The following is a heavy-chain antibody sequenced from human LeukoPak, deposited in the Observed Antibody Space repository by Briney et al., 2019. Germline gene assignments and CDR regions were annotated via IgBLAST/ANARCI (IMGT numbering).Heavy chain of an antibody. CDR1: GFTFRNFA. D-gene: IGHD1-26*01. V-gene: IGHV3-23*01. J-gene: IGHJ5*02. Sequence: GGSLRLSCAASGFTFRNFAMSWVRQAPGKGLEWVSGLSHGGTRTFYAASVKGRFTISRDDSNSTLFLQMDNLRVEDTVTYYCAKDIELFMSWGQGTLVIVSS. CDR3: AKDIELFMS. CDR2: LSHGGTRT.